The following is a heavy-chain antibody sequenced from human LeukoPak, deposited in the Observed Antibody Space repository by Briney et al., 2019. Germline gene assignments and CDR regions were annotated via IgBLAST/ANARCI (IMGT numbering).Heavy chain of an antibody. Sequence: GGSLPLSCAASGFTFSDYYMSWSRQAPGKGLEWLSYISPSTTHTSYADSVKGRFTISRDNAKNLLFLQMNSLRAEDTAVYYCARGVHGAADQWGQGTLVTVSS. CDR3: ARGVHGAADQ. J-gene: IGHJ5*02. CDR2: ISPSTTHT. CDR1: GFTFSDYY. V-gene: IGHV3-11*05. D-gene: IGHD1-26*01.